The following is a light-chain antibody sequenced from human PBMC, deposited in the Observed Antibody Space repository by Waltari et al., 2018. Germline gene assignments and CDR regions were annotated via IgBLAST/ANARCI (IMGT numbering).Light chain of an antibody. CDR2: EDS. V-gene: IGLV6-57*04. CDR1: SGSIARNF. Sequence: NFVLTQPHSVSESPGKTVTISCTRSSGSIARNFVQWYQQRPGSAPTPVIYEDSHRPSGVPDRFSGSFYTSSNSAYLTISGLNTDDEADYFGQSYDSRTNWVFGGGTKLTVL. J-gene: IGLJ3*02. CDR3: QSYDSRTNWV.